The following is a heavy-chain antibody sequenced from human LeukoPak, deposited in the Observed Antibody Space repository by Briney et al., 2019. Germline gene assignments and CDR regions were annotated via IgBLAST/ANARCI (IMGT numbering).Heavy chain of an antibody. V-gene: IGHV1-18*01. CDR1: GYTFTSYG. Sequence: ASVKVSCKASGYTFTSYGISWLRQPPGQALAGVGWISGYSGNKNFAQKLQGRVTMTTDTSTSTAYMELRSLRSDDTAVYYRARDFHSSGYYHYFHYWGQGTLVTVSS. CDR2: ISGYSGNK. D-gene: IGHD3-22*01. CDR3: ARDFHSSGYYHYFHY. J-gene: IGHJ4*02.